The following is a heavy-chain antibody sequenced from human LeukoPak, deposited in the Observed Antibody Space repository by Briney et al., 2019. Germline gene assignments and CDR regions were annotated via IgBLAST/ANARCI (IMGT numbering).Heavy chain of an antibody. CDR2: ISYDGSNK. V-gene: IGHV3-30*03. J-gene: IGHJ4*02. CDR3: LGGDDYGDYGDY. Sequence: PGGSLRLSCAASGFTFNIHGMNWVRQAPGKGLEWVAVISYDGSNKYYADSVKGRFTISRDNSKNTLYLQMNSLRAEDTAVYYCLGGDDYGDYGDYWGQGTLVTVSS. D-gene: IGHD4-17*01. CDR1: GFTFNIHG.